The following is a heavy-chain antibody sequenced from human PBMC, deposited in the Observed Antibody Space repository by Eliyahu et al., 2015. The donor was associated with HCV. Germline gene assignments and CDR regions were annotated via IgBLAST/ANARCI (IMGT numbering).Heavy chain of an antibody. CDR3: ARDQGHWSDGRYYFDY. CDR1: GGSISNMF. D-gene: IGHD1-1*01. J-gene: IGHJ4*02. Sequence: QVQLQESGPGLVKPSETLSLTCTVSGGSISNMFWSWIRQPAGKGLEWIGRIYTSGGTNYSPSLKSRVTMSIDTSKNQFSLNLRSVTAADTALYYCARDQGHWSDGRYYFDYWGQGILVTVSS. V-gene: IGHV4-4*07. CDR2: IYTSGGT.